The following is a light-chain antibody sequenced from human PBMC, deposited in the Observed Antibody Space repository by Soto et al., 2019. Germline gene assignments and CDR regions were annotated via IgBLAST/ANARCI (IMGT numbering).Light chain of an antibody. CDR1: SSDVGGYNF. V-gene: IGLV2-14*01. J-gene: IGLJ1*01. CDR3: SSYASLYTRV. CDR2: EVR. Sequence: QSVLTQPASVSGSRGQAIIISCTGSSSDVGGYNFVSWYQQHPGKAPKLIIYEVRNRPSGVSNRFSASKSGNTASLTISGLQAEDEAEYYCSSYASLYTRVFGTGTKVTVL.